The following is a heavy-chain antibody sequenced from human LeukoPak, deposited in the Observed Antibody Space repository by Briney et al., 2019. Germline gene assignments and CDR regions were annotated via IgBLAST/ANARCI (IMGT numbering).Heavy chain of an antibody. CDR2: INAGNGNT. D-gene: IGHD3-10*01. CDR3: ARGPHGFGELSPLDY. V-gene: IGHV1-3*01. Sequence: ASVKVSCKASGYTFTSYAMHWVRQAPGQRLEWMGWINAGNGNTKYSQKFQGRVTITRDTSASTAYMELSSLGSEDTAVYYCARGPHGFGELSPLDYWGQGTLVTVSS. J-gene: IGHJ4*02. CDR1: GYTFTSYA.